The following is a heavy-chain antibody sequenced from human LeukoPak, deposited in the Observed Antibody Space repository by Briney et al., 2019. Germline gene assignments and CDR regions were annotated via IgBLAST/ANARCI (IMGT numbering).Heavy chain of an antibody. V-gene: IGHV1-69*04. CDR3: ACASYGYN. D-gene: IGHD5-18*01. Sequence: SVKVSCKASGGTFSSYAISWVRQAPGQGLEWMGRIIPILGIANYAQKFQGRVTITADNSTSTAYMELSSLRSEDTAVYYCACASYGYNWGQGTLVTVSS. CDR2: IIPILGIA. CDR1: GGTFSSYA. J-gene: IGHJ4*02.